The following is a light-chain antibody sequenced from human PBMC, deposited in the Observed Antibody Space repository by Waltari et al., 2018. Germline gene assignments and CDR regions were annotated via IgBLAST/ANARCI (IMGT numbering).Light chain of an antibody. Sequence: CRASQKVGTYLAWYQQKPGQAPRLLIYHASSRATGIPDRFSGSGSGTDFSLTISRLEPEDFAVYYCQNHERLPAMFGQGTNVEIK. V-gene: IGKV3-20*01. CDR3: QNHERLPAM. J-gene: IGKJ1*01. CDR2: HAS. CDR1: QKVGTY.